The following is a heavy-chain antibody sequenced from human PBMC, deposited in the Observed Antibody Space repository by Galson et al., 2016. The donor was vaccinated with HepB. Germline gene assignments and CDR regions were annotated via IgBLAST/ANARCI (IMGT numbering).Heavy chain of an antibody. CDR2: IDWEDDK. CDR3: AREDTRTNGGMDV. V-gene: IGHV2-70*01. J-gene: IGHJ6*02. Sequence: ALVKPTQTLTLTCTFSGFSLTTSGMCVNWIRQPPGKALVWLALIDWEDDKYYSTSLKTRLTISKDTSKNQVVLTMTNMDAVDTATYYCAREDTRTNGGMDVWGQGTTVTVSS. CDR1: GFSLTTSGMC. D-gene: IGHD5-18*01.